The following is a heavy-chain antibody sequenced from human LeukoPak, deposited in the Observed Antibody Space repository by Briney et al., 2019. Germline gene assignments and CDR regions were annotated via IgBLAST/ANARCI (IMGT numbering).Heavy chain of an antibody. D-gene: IGHD3-9*01. CDR2: IYYSGST. J-gene: IGHJ4*02. CDR3: ARHGSRNYDILTGYYNAKDYFDN. Sequence: SETLSLTCTVSGXSISSSSYYWGWIRQPPGKGLEWIGTIYYSGSTYDNPSLKSRVTISVDTSKNQFSLKLSSVTAADTAVYYCARHGSRNYDILTGYYNAKDYFDNWGQGTLVTVSS. V-gene: IGHV4-39*01. CDR1: GXSISSSSYY.